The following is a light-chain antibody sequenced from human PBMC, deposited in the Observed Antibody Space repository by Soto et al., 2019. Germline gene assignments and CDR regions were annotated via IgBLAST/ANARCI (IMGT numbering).Light chain of an antibody. Sequence: QSVLTQAPSASGTPGQRVTISCSGSSSNIGSNTVSWYQQVPGTAPKLLIYSNDQRPSGVPDRFSGSKSGTSASLAIGGLQSEDEADYYCQSYDSSLSGLYVFGTGTKLTVL. V-gene: IGLV1-44*01. CDR2: SND. CDR3: QSYDSSLSGLYV. CDR1: SSNIGSNT. J-gene: IGLJ1*01.